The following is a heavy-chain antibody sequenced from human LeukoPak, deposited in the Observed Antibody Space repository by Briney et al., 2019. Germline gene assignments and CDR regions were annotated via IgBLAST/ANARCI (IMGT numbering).Heavy chain of an antibody. Sequence: GGSLRLSCAASGFTFSSYAMSWVRQAPGKGLEWVSASGSGGTTYYADSVKGRFTISRDNSKNTLYLQMNSLRAEDTAVYYCAKDTAHLEWGQGTLVTVSS. CDR2: SGSGGTT. J-gene: IGHJ1*01. CDR3: AKDTAHLE. CDR1: GFTFSSYA. V-gene: IGHV3-23*01. D-gene: IGHD5-18*01.